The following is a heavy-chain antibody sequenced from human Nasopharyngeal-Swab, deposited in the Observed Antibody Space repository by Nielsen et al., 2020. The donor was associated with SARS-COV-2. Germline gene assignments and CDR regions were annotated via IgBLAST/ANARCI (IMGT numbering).Heavy chain of an antibody. CDR2: ISYDERNK. Sequence: GESLKISCAASGFTFSDYGMHWVRQAPGKGLEWVAAISYDERNKYYADSVKGRFTISRDISRNTLHLQMNSLKGEDTAVYYCAKAEQWLDLDYWGQGTLVTVSS. CDR3: AKAEQWLDLDY. D-gene: IGHD6-19*01. J-gene: IGHJ4*02. CDR1: GFTFSDYG. V-gene: IGHV3-30*18.